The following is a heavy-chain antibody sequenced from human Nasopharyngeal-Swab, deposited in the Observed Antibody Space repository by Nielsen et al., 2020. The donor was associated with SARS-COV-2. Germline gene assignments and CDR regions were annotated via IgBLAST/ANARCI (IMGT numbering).Heavy chain of an antibody. Sequence: GGSLRLSCAASGFIFRSYWMTWVRQAPGKGLEWVANLNKDGSETYYVDSVKGRFTISRDNAKNSLFLQMNTLRGEDTAVYYCVRNMDVWGQGTTVTVSS. J-gene: IGHJ6*02. V-gene: IGHV3-7*01. CDR3: VRNMDV. CDR2: LNKDGSET. CDR1: GFIFRSYW.